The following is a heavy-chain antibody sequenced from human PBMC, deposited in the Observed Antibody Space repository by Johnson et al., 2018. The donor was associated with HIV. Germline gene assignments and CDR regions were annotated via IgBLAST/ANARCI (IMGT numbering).Heavy chain of an antibody. CDR1: GFTFSSYA. J-gene: IGHJ3*02. D-gene: IGHD3-22*01. Sequence: QVQLVESGGGLVQPGGSLRLSCAASGFTFSSYAMHWFRQAPGKGLEWVAFISYDGSNKYFTDSVRGRFTISRDNSKNTLFLQMNSLRAEDTAVYYCVRRFYDSSAFDIWGQGTMVTVSS. CDR3: VRRFYDSSAFDI. V-gene: IGHV3-30-3*01. CDR2: ISYDGSNK.